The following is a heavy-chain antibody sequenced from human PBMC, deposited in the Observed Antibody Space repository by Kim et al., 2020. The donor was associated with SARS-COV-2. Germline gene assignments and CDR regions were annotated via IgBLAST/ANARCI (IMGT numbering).Heavy chain of an antibody. CDR2: ISSSSTI. V-gene: IGHV3-48*02. Sequence: GGSLRLSCAASGFTFSSYSMNWVRQAPGKGLEWVSYISSSSTIYYADSVKGRFTISRDNAKNSLYLQMNSLRDEDTAVYYCARDQVVVPAALLYYYGMDVWGQGTTVTVSS. CDR3: ARDQVVVPAALLYYYGMDV. D-gene: IGHD2-2*01. J-gene: IGHJ6*02. CDR1: GFTFSSYS.